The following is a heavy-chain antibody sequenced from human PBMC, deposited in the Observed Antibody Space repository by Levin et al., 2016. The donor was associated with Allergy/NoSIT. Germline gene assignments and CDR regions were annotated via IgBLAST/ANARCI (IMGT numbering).Heavy chain of an antibody. CDR3: AKSPGAYGPEHY. J-gene: IGHJ4*02. CDR2: ISGSGGST. V-gene: IGHV3-23*01. Sequence: GESLKISCAASGFTFSSYAMSWVRQAPGKGLEWVSAISGSGGSTYYADSVKGRFTISRDNSKNTLYLQMNSLRAEDTAVYYCAKSPGAYGPEHYWGQGTLVTVSS. D-gene: IGHD4-17*01. CDR1: GFTFSSYA.